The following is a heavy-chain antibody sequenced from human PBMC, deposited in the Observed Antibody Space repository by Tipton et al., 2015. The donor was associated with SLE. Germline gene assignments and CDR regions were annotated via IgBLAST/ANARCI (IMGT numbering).Heavy chain of an antibody. CDR2: VSNEGSST. V-gene: IGHV3-74*01. J-gene: IGHJ4*02. CDR1: GYSFTSYW. D-gene: IGHD3-3*01. CDR3: ARDVFWSGPTSFDY. Sequence: VQLVQSGAEVKKPGESLRISCKGSGYSFTSYWMHWVRQAPGKGLVWVSRVSNEGSSTNYADSVKGRFTISRDNAKNTLYLQMNSLRAEDTAVYYCARDVFWSGPTSFDYWGQGTLVTVSS.